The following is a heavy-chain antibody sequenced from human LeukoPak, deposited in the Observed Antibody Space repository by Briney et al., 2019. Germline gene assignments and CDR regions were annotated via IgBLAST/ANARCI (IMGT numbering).Heavy chain of an antibody. CDR1: GGTFSSYA. D-gene: IGHD2-15*01. V-gene: IGHV1-69*05. J-gene: IGHJ6*03. CDR2: IIPIFGTA. CDR3: ARALVGGGYYYYYMDV. Sequence: ASVKVSCKASGGTFSSYAISWVRQAPGQGLEWMGGIIPIFGTANYAQKFQGRVTIATDESTSTAYMELSSLRSEDTAVYYCARALVGGGYYYYYMDVWGKGTTVTVSS.